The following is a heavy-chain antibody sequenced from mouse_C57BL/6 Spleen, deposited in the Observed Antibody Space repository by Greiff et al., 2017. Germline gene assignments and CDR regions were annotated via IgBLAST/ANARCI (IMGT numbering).Heavy chain of an antibody. CDR2: IDPSDSYT. CDR1: GYTFTSYW. Sequence: VQLQQPGAELVRPGTSVKLSCTASGYTFTSYWMHWVKQRPGQGLEWIGVIDPSDSYTNYNQKFKGKATLTVDTSFSTASMQLSSLTAEESAVYYCAREGRGAYWGQGTLVTVSA. CDR3: AREGRGAY. V-gene: IGHV1-59*01. D-gene: IGHD3-3*01. J-gene: IGHJ3*01.